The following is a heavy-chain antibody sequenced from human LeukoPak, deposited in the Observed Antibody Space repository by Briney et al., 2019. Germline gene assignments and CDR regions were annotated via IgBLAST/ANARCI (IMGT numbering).Heavy chain of an antibody. D-gene: IGHD1-26*01. Sequence: PGGSLRLSCAASGFSFRNYGMHWVRQAPGKGLEWVAIISYDGNNKYYADSVRGRFTISRDNSKNTLYLQMNSLRAEDTAVYYCAKEWPWENFYYGMNVWGQGTTVTVSS. J-gene: IGHJ6*02. CDR3: AKEWPWENFYYGMNV. V-gene: IGHV3-30*18. CDR1: GFSFRNYG. CDR2: ISYDGNNK.